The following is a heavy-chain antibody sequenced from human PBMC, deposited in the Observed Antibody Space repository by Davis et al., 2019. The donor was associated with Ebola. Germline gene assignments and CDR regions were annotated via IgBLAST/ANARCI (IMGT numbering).Heavy chain of an antibody. Sequence: AASVKVSCKASGYTFTSYAIHWVRQAPGQRLEWMGWINVGNGNTNYAQKLQGRVTMTTDTSTSTAYMELRSLRSDDTAVYYCARDSNPLLIYDYVWGSYRQYYFDYWGQGTLVTVSS. CDR2: INVGNGNT. CDR1: GYTFTSYA. CDR3: ARDSNPLLIYDYVWGSYRQYYFDY. J-gene: IGHJ4*02. V-gene: IGHV1-3*01. D-gene: IGHD3-16*02.